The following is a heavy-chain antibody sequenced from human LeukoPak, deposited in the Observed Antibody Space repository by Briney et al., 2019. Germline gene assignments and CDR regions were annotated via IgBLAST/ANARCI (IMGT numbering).Heavy chain of an antibody. CDR1: GFTFSSYA. CDR3: AKFGDAYYYYYYMDV. V-gene: IGHV3-30*02. Sequence: GGSLRLSCAASGFTFSSYAMSWVRQAPGKGLEWVAFIRYDGSNKYYADSVKGRFTISRDNSKNTLYLQMNSLRAEDTAVYYCAKFGDAYYYYYYMDVWGKGTTVTISS. J-gene: IGHJ6*03. CDR2: IRYDGSNK. D-gene: IGHD3-10*01.